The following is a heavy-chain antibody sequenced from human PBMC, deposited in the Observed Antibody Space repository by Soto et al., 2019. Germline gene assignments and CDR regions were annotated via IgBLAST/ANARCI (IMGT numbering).Heavy chain of an antibody. CDR1: GFTVSSNY. CDR3: ARVGMGDYIWGSYVLDY. D-gene: IGHD3-16*01. Sequence: EVQLVESGGGLVQPGGSLRLSCAASGFTVSSNYMSWVRQAPGKGLEWVSVIYSGGSTYYADSVKGRFTISRHNSKNTLYLQMTGLRAEDTAVYYCARVGMGDYIWGSYVLDYWGQGTLVTVSS. CDR2: IYSGGST. J-gene: IGHJ4*02. V-gene: IGHV3-53*04.